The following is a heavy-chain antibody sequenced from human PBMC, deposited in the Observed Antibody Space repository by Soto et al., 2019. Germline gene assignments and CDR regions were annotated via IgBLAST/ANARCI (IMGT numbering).Heavy chain of an antibody. J-gene: IGHJ4*02. Sequence: SETLSLTCTVSGGSISSGDYYWSWIRQPPGKGLEWIGYIYYSGSTYYNPSLKSRVTISVDTSKNQFSLKLSSVTAADTAVYYCARLANPGFSYGDYRDDFDYWGQGTLVTVSS. CDR3: ARLANPGFSYGDYRDDFDY. CDR2: IYYSGST. V-gene: IGHV4-30-4*01. CDR1: GGSISSGDYY. D-gene: IGHD4-17*01.